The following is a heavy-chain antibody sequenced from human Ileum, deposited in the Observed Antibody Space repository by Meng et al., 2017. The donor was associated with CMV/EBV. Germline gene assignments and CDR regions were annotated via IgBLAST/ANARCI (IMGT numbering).Heavy chain of an antibody. J-gene: IGHJ5*02. CDR1: GGSISSGGYY. CDR2: IYYSGST. V-gene: IGHV4-31*02. D-gene: IGHD2/OR15-2a*01. Sequence: TVYGGSISSGGYYCSWIRQHPGKGLEWIGYIYYSGSTYYNPSLKSRVTISVDTSKNQFSLKLSSVTAADTAVYYCARSVTLIDNWFDPWGQGTLVTVSS. CDR3: ARSVTLIDNWFDP.